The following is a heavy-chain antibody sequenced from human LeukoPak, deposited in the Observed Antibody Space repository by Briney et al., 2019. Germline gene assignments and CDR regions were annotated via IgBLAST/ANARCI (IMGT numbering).Heavy chain of an antibody. CDR1: GYTLTELS. Sequence: ASVKVSCKVSGYTLTELSMHWVRQAPGKGLEWMGGFDPEDGETIYAQKFQGRVTMTEDTSTDTAYMELSSLRSEDTAVYYCATGGGYYDSSGYSDYWGQGTLVTVSS. D-gene: IGHD3-22*01. CDR2: FDPEDGET. V-gene: IGHV1-24*01. J-gene: IGHJ4*02. CDR3: ATGGGYYDSSGYSDY.